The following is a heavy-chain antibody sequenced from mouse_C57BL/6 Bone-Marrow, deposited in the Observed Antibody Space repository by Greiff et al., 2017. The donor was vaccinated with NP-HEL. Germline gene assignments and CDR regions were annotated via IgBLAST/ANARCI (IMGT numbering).Heavy chain of an antibody. V-gene: IGHV5-12*01. CDR2: ISNGGGST. D-gene: IGHD1-1*01. Sequence: EVNVVESGGGLVQPGGSLKLSCAASGFTFSDYYMYWVRQTPEKRLEWVAYISNGGGSTYYPDTVKGRFTISRDNAKNTLYLQMSRLKSEDTAMYYCASHYYGSDYWGQGTTLTVSS. CDR1: GFTFSDYY. CDR3: ASHYYGSDY. J-gene: IGHJ2*01.